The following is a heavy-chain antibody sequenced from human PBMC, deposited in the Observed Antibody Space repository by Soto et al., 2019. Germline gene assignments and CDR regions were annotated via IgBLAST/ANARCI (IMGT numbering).Heavy chain of an antibody. CDR2: IYYSGST. CDR1: GGSISSGGYY. CDR3: ARDLQYSRLFYGMDV. D-gene: IGHD6-13*01. V-gene: IGHV4-31*03. J-gene: IGHJ6*02. Sequence: QVQLQESGPGLVKPSQTLTLTCTVSGGSISSGGYYWSWIRQHPGEGLEWIGYIYYSGSTYYNPSLKSRVNISVDTSKNQFSMKLSSVTAADTAVYYCARDLQYSRLFYGMDVWGQGTTVTVSS.